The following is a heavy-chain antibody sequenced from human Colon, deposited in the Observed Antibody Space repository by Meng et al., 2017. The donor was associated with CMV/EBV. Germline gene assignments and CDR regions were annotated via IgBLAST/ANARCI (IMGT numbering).Heavy chain of an antibody. CDR2: IYYSGST. V-gene: IGHV4-59*01. J-gene: IGHJ6*02. D-gene: IGHD6-19*01. Sequence: SETLSLTCTVSGGSISSDYWSWLRQPPGKGLEWIGYIYYSGSTNYNPSLKSRVTISVDTSKNQFSLKLSSVTAADTAVYYCARVGIAVAGTFYGMDVWGQGTTVT. CDR1: GGSISSDY. CDR3: ARVGIAVAGTFYGMDV.